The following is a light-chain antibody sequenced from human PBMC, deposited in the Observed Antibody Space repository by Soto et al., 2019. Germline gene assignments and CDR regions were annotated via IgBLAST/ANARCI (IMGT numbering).Light chain of an antibody. J-gene: IGLJ1*01. CDR3: AAWDDSLNGLYV. V-gene: IGLV1-44*01. Sequence: SVLTQPPSASGTPGQRVTISFSGSSSNIGSNTVNWYQQLPGTAPKLLIYSNNQRPSGVPDRFSGSKSGTSASLAISGLQPEDEADYYCAAWDDSLNGLYVFGTGTKVTVL. CDR1: SSNIGSNT. CDR2: SNN.